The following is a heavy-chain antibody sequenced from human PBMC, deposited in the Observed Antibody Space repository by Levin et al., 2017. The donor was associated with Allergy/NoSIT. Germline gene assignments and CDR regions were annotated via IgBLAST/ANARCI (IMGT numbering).Heavy chain of an antibody. D-gene: IGHD2-15*01. V-gene: IGHV1-69*10. CDR3: ARGGEQYCTGGACYSHLAS. CDR1: GGTFSSYA. J-gene: IGHJ4*02. CDR2: ITPITGIV. Sequence: ASVKVSCKASGGTFSSYAIHWVRQAPGQGLEWMGGITPITGIVNYAQKFQGRVTITADESTSTVFVDLTSLRSEDTAVYYGARGGEQYCTGGACYSHLASWAQGTLVTVSS.